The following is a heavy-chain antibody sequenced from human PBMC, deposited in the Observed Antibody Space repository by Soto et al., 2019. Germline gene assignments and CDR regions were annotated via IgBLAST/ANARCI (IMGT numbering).Heavy chain of an antibody. CDR1: GGSITTNSYY. D-gene: IGHD1-26*01. J-gene: IGHJ4*02. CDR3: ARRCGRWFDY. Sequence: QLQLQESGPGLVKPSETLSLTCTVSGGSITTNSYYWGWIRQSPGQGLEWIGNIFYSGNTYYNPPRKRRVTIAVDTSTNQFALKVTSVTAADTAVYYCARRCGRWFDYWGQGTLVTVSS. V-gene: IGHV4-39*01. CDR2: IFYSGNT.